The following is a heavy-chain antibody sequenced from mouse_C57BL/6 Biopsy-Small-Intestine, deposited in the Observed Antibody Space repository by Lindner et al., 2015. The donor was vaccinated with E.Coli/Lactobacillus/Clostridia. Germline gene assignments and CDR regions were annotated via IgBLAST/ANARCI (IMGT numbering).Heavy chain of an antibody. Sequence: VQLQESGPALVRPGASVNISCMASGYAFSSSWMNWVKQRPGKGLEWIGRIFPEDVETTYNGNFKGKATLTADHSSSTAYMQLSSLTSEDSAVYFCARGTRLDFWGQGTTLTVSS. CDR1: GYAFSSSW. D-gene: IGHD3-3*01. J-gene: IGHJ2*01. CDR3: ARGTRLDF. CDR2: IFPEDVET. V-gene: IGHV1-82*01.